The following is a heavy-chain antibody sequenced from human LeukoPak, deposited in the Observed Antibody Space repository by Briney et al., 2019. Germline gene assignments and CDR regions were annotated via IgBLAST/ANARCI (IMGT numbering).Heavy chain of an antibody. D-gene: IGHD3-10*01. Sequence: ASVKVSCKASGYAFTGYYMHWVRQAPGQGLEWMGWINPNSGGTNYAQKFQGRVTMTRDTSISTAYMELSRLRSDDTAVYYCARAGTNYYYGMDVWGQGTTVTVSS. V-gene: IGHV1-2*02. CDR1: GYAFTGYY. CDR2: INPNSGGT. CDR3: ARAGTNYYYGMDV. J-gene: IGHJ6*02.